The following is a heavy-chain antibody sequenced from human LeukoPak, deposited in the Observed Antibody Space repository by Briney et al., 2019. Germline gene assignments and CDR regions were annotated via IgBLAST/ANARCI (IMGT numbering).Heavy chain of an antibody. CDR1: GFTFSSYA. V-gene: IGHV3-23*01. J-gene: IGHJ4*02. Sequence: GESLRLSCAASGFTFSSYAMSWVSQPPGKGLEWVSGISSSGGTTYHADFVKGRFTIFRDNSKTTVYLQMNSLRAEDTAVYYCAKRAPYYFDYWGQGTLVTVSS. CDR2: ISSSGGTT. CDR3: AKRAPYYFDY.